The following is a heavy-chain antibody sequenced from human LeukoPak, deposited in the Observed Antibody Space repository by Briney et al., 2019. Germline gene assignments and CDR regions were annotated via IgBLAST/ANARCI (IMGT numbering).Heavy chain of an antibody. CDR1: GGSISSSNW. CDR3: ARRGYGSGSYLDY. D-gene: IGHD3-10*01. J-gene: IGHJ4*02. V-gene: IGHV4-4*02. Sequence: PSETLSLTCAVSGGSISSSNWWSWVRQPPGKGLEWIGEIYHSGSTNYNPSLKSRVTISVDKSKNQFSLKLSSVTAADTAVYYCARRGYGSGSYLDYWGQGTLVTVSS. CDR2: IYHSGST.